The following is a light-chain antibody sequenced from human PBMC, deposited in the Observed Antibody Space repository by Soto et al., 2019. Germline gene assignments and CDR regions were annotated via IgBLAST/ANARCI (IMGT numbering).Light chain of an antibody. J-gene: IGKJ5*01. V-gene: IGKV3D-7*01. CDR3: QQYYSLPLT. CDR1: QSVSSSY. Sequence: EIVMTQSPATLSLSPGERATLSCRASQSVSSSYLSWYQQKPGQAPRLLIYGASTRATGIPARFSGSGSGTDFTLTISSLQPEDFAVYYCQQYYSLPLTFGRGTRLEIK. CDR2: GAS.